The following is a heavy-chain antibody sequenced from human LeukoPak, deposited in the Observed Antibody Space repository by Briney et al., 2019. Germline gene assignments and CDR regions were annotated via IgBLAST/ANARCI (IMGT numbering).Heavy chain of an antibody. D-gene: IGHD1-7*01. CDR3: ARALTGTTSIFHH. Sequence: SETLSLTCTVSGGSISSYYWNWIRQPPGKGLEWIGYISYSGSTKYNPSLKSRVTISVHTSKNQFSLRVTSLTAADTAVYYCARALTGTTSIFHHWGQGTLVTVSS. CDR1: GGSISSYY. CDR2: ISYSGST. V-gene: IGHV4-59*01. J-gene: IGHJ1*01.